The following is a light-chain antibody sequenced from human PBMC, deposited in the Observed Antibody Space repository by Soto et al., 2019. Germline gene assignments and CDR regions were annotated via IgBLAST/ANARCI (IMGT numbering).Light chain of an antibody. J-gene: IGKJ4*01. CDR3: QLLKCYPLP. V-gene: IGKV3D-15*03. CDR2: DAS. Sequence: EIGVTQSPATLSLSTGERATLSCRASQSVSSNLAWYQQKPGQAPRLLIFDASNRATGIPARFSGSGSGTEFTLTISILQPEDFAPYCSQLLKCYPLPFGGVTKVDI. CDR1: QSVSSN.